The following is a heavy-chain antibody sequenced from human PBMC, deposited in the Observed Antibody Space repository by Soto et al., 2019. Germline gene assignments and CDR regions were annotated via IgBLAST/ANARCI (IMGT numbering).Heavy chain of an antibody. CDR3: AATVHQATGCYYLDD. J-gene: IGHJ6*03. CDR1: GGSISSYN. V-gene: IGHV4-59*01. Sequence: QVQLQESGPGLVKPSETLSLTCTVSGGSISSYNWSWIRQRPVQGLGLGGYIYYSGSSNYNPSPLSRLTTLVEETTKQFFLKLWSAAAAEKAVYYCAATVHQATGCYYLDDWGKGTPVTVSS. D-gene: IGHD4-17*01. CDR2: IYYSGSS.